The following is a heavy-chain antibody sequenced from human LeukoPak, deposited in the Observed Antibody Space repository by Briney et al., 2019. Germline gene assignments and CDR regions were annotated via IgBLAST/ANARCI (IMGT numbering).Heavy chain of an antibody. CDR3: AREGPPRTSSHDYGGNPGEYFDL. V-gene: IGHV4-30-2*01. CDR2: IYHSVST. CDR1: GGSISSGVYS. J-gene: IGHJ2*01. D-gene: IGHD4-23*01. Sequence: PSETLSLTCAVSGGSISSGVYSWGWIRQPPGKGLEWIGYIYHSVSTYYNPSLKSRVTISVDRSKNQFSLKLSSVTAADTAVYYCAREGPPRTSSHDYGGNPGEYFDLWGRGTLVTASS.